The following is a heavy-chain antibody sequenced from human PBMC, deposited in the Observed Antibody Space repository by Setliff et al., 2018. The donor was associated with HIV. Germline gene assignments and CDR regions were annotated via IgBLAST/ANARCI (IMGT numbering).Heavy chain of an antibody. D-gene: IGHD1-1*01. V-gene: IGHV3-53*01. CDR3: ATSRWTWGPDGFDI. Sequence: PGGSLRLSCEASGFTFRKYWMHWVRQAPGKGLEWVAVIYSVDTHYGDSVKGRFTISRDNSKNTLYLQMNSLRAEDTALYYCATSRWTWGPDGFDIWGQGTTVTVSS. CDR2: IYSVDT. CDR1: GFTFRKYW. J-gene: IGHJ3*02.